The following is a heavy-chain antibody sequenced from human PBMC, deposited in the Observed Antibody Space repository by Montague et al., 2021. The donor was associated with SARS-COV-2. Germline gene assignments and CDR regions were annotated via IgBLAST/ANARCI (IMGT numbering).Heavy chain of an antibody. D-gene: IGHD1-7*01. CDR3: ARHRVASGWNYFDP. CDR1: GVSISGYTYF. Sequence: SETLSLTCTVSGVSISGYTYFWGWIRQPPGKGLEWIASVYYSGSTYYNPSLKSRVTISVDTSKNQSSLQVSSVAAADSAIYYCARHRVASGWNYFDPWGRGTLVTVSS. J-gene: IGHJ5*02. V-gene: IGHV4-39*01. CDR2: VYYSGST.